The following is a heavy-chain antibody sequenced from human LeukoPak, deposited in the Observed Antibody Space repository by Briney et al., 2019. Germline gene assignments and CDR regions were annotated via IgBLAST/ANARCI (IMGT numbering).Heavy chain of an antibody. V-gene: IGHV4-39*07. CDR1: GGSISSSSYY. CDR2: IYYSGST. CDR3: ARDDNSFDY. Sequence: SETLSLTCTVSGGSISSSSYYWGWIRQPPGKGLEWIGSIYYSGSTYYNPSLKSRVTISVDTSKNQFSLKLSSVTAADTAVYYCARDDNSFDYWGQGTLVTVSS. J-gene: IGHJ4*02.